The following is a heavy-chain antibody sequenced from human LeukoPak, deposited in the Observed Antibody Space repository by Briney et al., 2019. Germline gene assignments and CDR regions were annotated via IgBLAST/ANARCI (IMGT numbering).Heavy chain of an antibody. Sequence: GGSQRLSCAASGFTFSSYGMHWVRQAPGKGLEWVAVIWYDGSNKYYADSVKGRFTISRDNSKNTLYQQMNSLRAEDTAVYYCARGYGDYPSDYWGQGTLVTVSS. J-gene: IGHJ4*02. CDR1: GFTFSSYG. V-gene: IGHV3-33*01. CDR3: ARGYGDYPSDY. D-gene: IGHD4-17*01. CDR2: IWYDGSNK.